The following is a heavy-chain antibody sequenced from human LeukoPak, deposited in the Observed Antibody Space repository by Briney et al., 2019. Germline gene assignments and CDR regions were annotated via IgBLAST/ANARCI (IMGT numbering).Heavy chain of an antibody. V-gene: IGHV1-69*05. J-gene: IGHJ4*02. CDR2: IIPIFGTA. CDR1: GGTFSSYA. CDR3: ARWKETDIGGFDY. D-gene: IGHD3-16*01. Sequence: SSVKVSCKASGGTFSSYAINWVRQAPGQGLEWMGGIIPIFGTANYAQKFQGRVTITTDESTSTAYMELSSLRSEDTAVYYCARWKETDIGGFDYWGQGTLVTVSS.